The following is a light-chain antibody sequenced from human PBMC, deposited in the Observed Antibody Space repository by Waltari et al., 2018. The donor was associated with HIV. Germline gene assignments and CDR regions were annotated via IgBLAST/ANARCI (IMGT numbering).Light chain of an antibody. V-gene: IGLV2-14*03. J-gene: IGLJ2*01. Sequence: QSALNPPGPGAGVSGPLITHPRACNGPCFWSYNLFAWYQKLPNSVPKLIIYDVSSRPSGISDRFSASKSGNAASLTISGLQAEDEGDYYCSSYTTFNTVIFGGGTKLTVL. CDR1: PCFWSYNL. CDR3: SSYTTFNTVI. CDR2: DVS.